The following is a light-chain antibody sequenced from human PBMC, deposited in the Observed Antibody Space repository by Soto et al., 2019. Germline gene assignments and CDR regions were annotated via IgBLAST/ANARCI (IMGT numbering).Light chain of an antibody. CDR1: HSVSSN. CDR3: QQYDTYWT. J-gene: IGKJ1*01. Sequence: EIMMSQSPSTVSVSPGERATLSCRASHSVSSNLAWYQQKPGQAPRLLIYGASTRATGTPARCSGSGSGTEFTLTISSLQPDDFATCYCQQYDTYWTFGQGTKVDIK. CDR2: GAS. V-gene: IGKV3-15*01.